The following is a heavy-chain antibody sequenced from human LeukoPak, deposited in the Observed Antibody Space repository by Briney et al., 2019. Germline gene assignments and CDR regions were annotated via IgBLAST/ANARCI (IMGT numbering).Heavy chain of an antibody. CDR3: TTVRYYYDSSGYYYVAP. CDR2: IKSKTDGGTT. J-gene: IGHJ5*02. Sequence: GGFLRLSCAASGFTFSNAWMSWVRQAPGKGLEWVGRIKSKTDGGTTDYAAPVKGRFTISRDDSKNTLYLQMNSLKTEDTAVYYCTTVRYYYDSSGYYYVAPWGQGTLVTVSS. V-gene: IGHV3-15*01. CDR1: GFTFSNAW. D-gene: IGHD3-22*01.